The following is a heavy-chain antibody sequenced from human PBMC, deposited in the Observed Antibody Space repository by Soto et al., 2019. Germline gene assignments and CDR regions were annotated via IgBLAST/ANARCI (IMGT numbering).Heavy chain of an antibody. Sequence: ASVKVSCKASRYTSTNFYIHWLRQAPGQGLEWMGIIDPSGGSTTYPQKFQGRVTMTRDTSTSTVHMELITLRSEDTAVYYCARSQVGRTLDVWGPGTKVTVSS. V-gene: IGHV1-46*01. J-gene: IGHJ6*02. D-gene: IGHD1-26*01. CDR1: RYTSTNFY. CDR2: IDPSGGST. CDR3: ARSQVGRTLDV.